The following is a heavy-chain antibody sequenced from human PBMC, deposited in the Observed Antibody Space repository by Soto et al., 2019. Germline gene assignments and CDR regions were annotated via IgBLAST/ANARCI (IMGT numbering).Heavy chain of an antibody. CDR1: GGSISGSGYY. CDR2: IYYSGST. V-gene: IGHV4-39*01. CDR3: ARRQYKIGFDP. J-gene: IGHJ5*02. Sequence: KPSETLSLTCTVSGGSISGSGYYWGWIRQPPGKGLEWIGSIYYSGSTYYNPPLKSRVTISVDTSKNQFSLKLSSVTAADTAVYYCARRQYKIGFDPWGQGTLVTVSS. D-gene: IGHD1-20*01.